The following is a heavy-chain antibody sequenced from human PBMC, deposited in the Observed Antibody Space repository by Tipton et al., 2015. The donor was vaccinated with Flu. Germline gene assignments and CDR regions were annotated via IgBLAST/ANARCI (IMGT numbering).Heavy chain of an antibody. Sequence: GSLRLSCAASGFTVSSKYMGWVRQAPGKGLQWVSVIYRGGTTYVADSVKGRCTISRDNSKNTLYLQWNSLTTEDTAVYYCATLGNSGTDGFYIWGQGTMVTISS. CDR1: GFTVSSKY. D-gene: IGHD5-12*01. CDR2: IYRGGTT. CDR3: ATLGNSGTDGFYI. V-gene: IGHV3-66*02. J-gene: IGHJ3*02.